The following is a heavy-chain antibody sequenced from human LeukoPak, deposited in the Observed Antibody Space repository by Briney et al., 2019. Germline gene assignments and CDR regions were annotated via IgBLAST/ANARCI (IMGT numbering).Heavy chain of an antibody. D-gene: IGHD2-8*02. J-gene: IGHJ4*02. Sequence: GESLKISCKGSGYSFSTYWIGWVRQMPWKGLEWMGLINAADSDTRYSPSFQGQVLISVDKSISTAYLQWGNLKATDTAFYYCARVPCTGGSCSRTFDYWGQGTLVTVYS. V-gene: IGHV5-51*01. CDR1: GYSFSTYW. CDR3: ARVPCTGGSCSRTFDY. CDR2: INAADSDT.